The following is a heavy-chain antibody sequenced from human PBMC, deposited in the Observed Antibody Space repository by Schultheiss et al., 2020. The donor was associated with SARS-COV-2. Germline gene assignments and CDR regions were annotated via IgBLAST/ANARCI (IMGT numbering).Heavy chain of an antibody. CDR3: ARVRYYDSSGYYYVNAFDI. D-gene: IGHD3-22*01. CDR2: IYYSGST. CDR1: GGSISSYY. Sequence: SETLSLTCTVSGGSISSYYMSWIRQPPGKGLEWIGYIYYSGSTNYNPSLKSRVTISVDTSKNQFSLKLSSVTAADTAVYYCARVRYYDSSGYYYVNAFDIWGQGTMVTVSS. J-gene: IGHJ3*02. V-gene: IGHV4-59*01.